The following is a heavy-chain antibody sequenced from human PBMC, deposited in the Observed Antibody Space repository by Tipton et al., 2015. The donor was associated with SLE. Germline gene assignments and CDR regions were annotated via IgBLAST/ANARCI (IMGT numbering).Heavy chain of an antibody. CDR2: IYSNGFT. J-gene: IGHJ3*02. Sequence: SLRLSCAASGFRFSSKTMTWVRQAPGKGLEWVSVIYSNGFTDYRDSVKGRFTISRDNSKNALYLQMGSLRPDDTAMYYCARKGWPVGAFDIWGQGTMVTVSS. D-gene: IGHD1-26*01. CDR3: ARKGWPVGAFDI. CDR1: GFRFSSKT. V-gene: IGHV3-66*02.